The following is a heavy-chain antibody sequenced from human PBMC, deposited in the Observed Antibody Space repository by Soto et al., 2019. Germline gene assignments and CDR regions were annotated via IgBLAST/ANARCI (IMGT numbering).Heavy chain of an antibody. CDR2: IYHSGST. J-gene: IGHJ3*02. D-gene: IGHD5-12*01. CDR3: ARDSRMATLGDAFDI. Sequence: QVQLQESGPGLVKPSGTLSLTCAVSGGSISSSNWWSWVRQPPGKGLEWIGEIYHSGSTNYNPSLKSRVTISVDKSKSQFSLKLSSVTAADTAVYYCARDSRMATLGDAFDIWGQGTMVTVSS. V-gene: IGHV4-4*02. CDR1: GGSISSSNW.